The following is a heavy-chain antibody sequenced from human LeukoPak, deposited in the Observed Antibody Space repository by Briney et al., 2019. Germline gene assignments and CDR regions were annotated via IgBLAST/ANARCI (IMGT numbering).Heavy chain of an antibody. J-gene: IGHJ6*03. CDR1: GFTFSSYG. V-gene: IGHV3-30*02. Sequence: GGSLRLSCAASGFTFSSYGMHWVRQAPGKGLEWVAYIRYDGSNKYYADSVKGRFTISRDNSKNMLYLQMNSLRPEDTAVYYCARERRGSRDFWSGDYYYYMDVWGKGTTVTVSS. D-gene: IGHD3-3*01. CDR3: ARERRGSRDFWSGDYYYYMDV. CDR2: IRYDGSNK.